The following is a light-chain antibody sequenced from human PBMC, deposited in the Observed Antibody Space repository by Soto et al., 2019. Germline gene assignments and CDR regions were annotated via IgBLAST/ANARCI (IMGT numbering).Light chain of an antibody. V-gene: IGKV1-5*03. CDR1: QSVSGW. Sequence: DIQMTQSPSTLSVSVGDTVTVTCRASQSVSGWLAWYQQKPGEAPKLLIYKASTLKSGVPSRFSGSGSGTEFTLTISSLQPDDFATYYCQHYNSYSEAFGQGTKVDIK. CDR2: KAS. J-gene: IGKJ1*01. CDR3: QHYNSYSEA.